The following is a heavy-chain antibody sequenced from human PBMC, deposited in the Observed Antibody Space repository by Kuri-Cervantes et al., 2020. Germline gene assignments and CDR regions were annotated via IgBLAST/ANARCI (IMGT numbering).Heavy chain of an antibody. CDR1: GFTFSSYS. J-gene: IGHJ5*02. Sequence: GESLKISCAASGFTFSSYSMNWVRQAPGKGLEWVSYISSSSSTIYYADSVKGRFTISRDNAKNSLYLQMNSLRAEDTAMYYCARDLDPWGQGTLVTVSS. V-gene: IGHV3-48*01. CDR3: ARDLDP. CDR2: ISSSSSTI.